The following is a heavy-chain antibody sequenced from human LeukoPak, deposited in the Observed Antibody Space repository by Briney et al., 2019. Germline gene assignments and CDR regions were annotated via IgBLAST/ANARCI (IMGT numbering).Heavy chain of an antibody. D-gene: IGHD3-9*01. V-gene: IGHV1-18*01. CDR1: GYTFSSYG. CDR3: ARLLSYYDILTGGRPYYYYYMDV. J-gene: IGHJ6*03. CDR2: ISGYNGNK. Sequence: ASVKVSCKASGYTFSSYGISWVRQAPGQGLEWMGWISGYNGNKQYAQKVQGRVTITADKSTSTAYMELSSLRSEDTAVYYCARLLSYYDILTGGRPYYYYYMDVWGKGTTVTVSS.